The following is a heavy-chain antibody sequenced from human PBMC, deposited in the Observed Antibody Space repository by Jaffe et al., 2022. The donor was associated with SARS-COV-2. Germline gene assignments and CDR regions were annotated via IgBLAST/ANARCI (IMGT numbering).Heavy chain of an antibody. J-gene: IGHJ3*01. CDR1: GYTFTNRD. CDR3: ARDEDV. Sequence: QVQLVQSGAEVKKPGASVKVSCRASGYTFTNRDGIHWVRQAPGQGLEWIGWIRVGSGETRSSERVQGRVTVTRDTSANTAYMEMSNLRSEDSAVYYCARDEDVWGQGTMVTVSS. CDR2: IRVGSGET. V-gene: IGHV1-3*01.